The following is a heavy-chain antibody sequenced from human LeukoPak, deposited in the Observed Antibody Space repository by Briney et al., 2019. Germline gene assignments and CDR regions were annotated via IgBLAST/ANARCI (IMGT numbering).Heavy chain of an antibody. J-gene: IGHJ4*02. CDR3: ARTKSLSGVDY. D-gene: IGHD3-10*01. Sequence: PSETLSLTCAVYGGSFSEYYWSWIRQSPGKGLEWIGEIHQSGSTNYNPTLKSRVTISIDTSKNQFSLKLSSVTAADTAVYYCARTKSLSGVDYWGQGTLVTVSS. CDR2: IHQSGST. V-gene: IGHV4-34*01. CDR1: GGSFSEYY.